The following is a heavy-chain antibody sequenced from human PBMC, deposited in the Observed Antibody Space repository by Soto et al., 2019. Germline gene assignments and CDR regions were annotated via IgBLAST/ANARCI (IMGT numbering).Heavy chain of an antibody. D-gene: IGHD4-17*01. Sequence: EVRLAESGGGVIHPGGSLRLSCAVSGLDVKAIYMSWLRRAPGKGLEWVAGLYTFGEGYYADFAAGRFTIARHEPENTLLLEMIDLKIEDTAIYYCARDKDFGDYTFDLWGQGTLVTVSS. CDR1: GLDVKAIY. CDR3: ARDKDFGDYTFDL. J-gene: IGHJ4*02. V-gene: IGHV3-53*01. CDR2: LYTFGEG.